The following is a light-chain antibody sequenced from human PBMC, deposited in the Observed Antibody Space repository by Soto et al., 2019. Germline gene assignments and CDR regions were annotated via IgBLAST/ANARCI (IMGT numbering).Light chain of an antibody. CDR3: SSYINSSTLV. J-gene: IGLJ3*02. Sequence: QSALTQPASVSGSPGQSITISCTETTRDVGGYNFVSWYQHHPGKAPKLMIYEDSNRPSGVSNRFSGSKSGNTASLTISGLQAEDEADYYCSSYINSSTLVFGGGTKLTVL. V-gene: IGLV2-14*01. CDR1: TRDVGGYNF. CDR2: EDS.